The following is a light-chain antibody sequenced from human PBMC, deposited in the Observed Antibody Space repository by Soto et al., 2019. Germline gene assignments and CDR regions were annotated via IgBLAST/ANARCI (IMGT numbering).Light chain of an antibody. Sequence: QSVLTQPPSVSGAPGQRVTISCTGSSSNIGAGDDVHWYQQLPRTAPKLLIYGNSNRPSGVPDRFSGSKSGTSASLAITGVQAEDEDDYYCSSYTSSSTPYVFGTGTKLTVL. CDR3: SSYTSSSTPYV. V-gene: IGLV1-40*01. CDR1: SSNIGAGDD. J-gene: IGLJ1*01. CDR2: GNS.